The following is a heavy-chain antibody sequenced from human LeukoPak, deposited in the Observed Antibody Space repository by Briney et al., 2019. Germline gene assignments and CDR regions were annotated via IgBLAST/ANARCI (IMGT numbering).Heavy chain of an antibody. V-gene: IGHV1-2*02. Sequence: PLASVKVSCKASGYTFRGNYIHWLRQAPGQGLEWMGWIDANNGDTKSAQKFQGRVTMSRDTSISTAYMDLSSLSPDDAAVYYCARDPSSVTLYFFDYWGQGTLVTASS. CDR2: IDANNGDT. D-gene: IGHD4-11*01. J-gene: IGHJ4*02. CDR3: ARDPSSVTLYFFDY. CDR1: GYTFRGNY.